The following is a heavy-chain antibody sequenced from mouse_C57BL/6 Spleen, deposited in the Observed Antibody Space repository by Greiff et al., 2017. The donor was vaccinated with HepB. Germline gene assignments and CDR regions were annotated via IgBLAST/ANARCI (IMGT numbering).Heavy chain of an antibody. Sequence: QVHVKQPGAELVRPGSSVKLSCKASGYTFTSYWMHWVKQRPIQGLEWIGNIDPSDSETHYNQKFKDKATLTVDKSSSTAYMQLSSLTSEDSAVYYCARQSYGSSYDWYFDVWGTGTTVTVSS. CDR3: ARQSYGSSYDWYFDV. D-gene: IGHD1-1*01. V-gene: IGHV1-52*01. J-gene: IGHJ1*03. CDR2: IDPSDSET. CDR1: GYTFTSYW.